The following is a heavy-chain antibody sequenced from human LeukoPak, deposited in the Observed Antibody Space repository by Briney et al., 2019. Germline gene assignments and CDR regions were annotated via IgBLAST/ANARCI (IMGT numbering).Heavy chain of an antibody. D-gene: IGHD2-2*01. J-gene: IGHJ4*02. CDR3: ARDGTSTDDY. V-gene: IGHV1-18*01. CDR2: ISGNNDNP. Sequence: ASVKVSCKASGYTFSNFGISWVRQAHGQGLEWMGWISGNNDNPNYGQKFQGRLTVTTDSSTSTAYMELRNLRSDDTAVYYCARDGTSTDDYWGQGTLVTVSS. CDR1: GYTFSNFG.